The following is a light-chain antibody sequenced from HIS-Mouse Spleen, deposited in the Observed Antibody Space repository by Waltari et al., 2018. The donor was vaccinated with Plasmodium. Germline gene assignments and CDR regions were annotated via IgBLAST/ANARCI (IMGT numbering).Light chain of an antibody. CDR1: SGDVGSYNL. J-gene: IGLJ3*02. CDR3: CSYAGSSTFV. Sequence: QSALTQPASVSGSPGQSIPIPCTGPSGDVGSYNLVSWYQQHPGKAPKLLIYEGSKRPSRGPNRFSGSTSGNTASLTISGLQAEDEADYYCCSYAGSSTFVFGGGTKLTVL. CDR2: EGS. V-gene: IGLV2-23*03.